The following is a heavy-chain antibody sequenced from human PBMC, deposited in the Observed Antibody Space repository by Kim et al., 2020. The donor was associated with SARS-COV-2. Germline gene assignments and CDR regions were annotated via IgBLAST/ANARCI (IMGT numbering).Heavy chain of an antibody. V-gene: IGHV1-8*01. Sequence: ASVKVSCKASGYTFTSYDINWVRQATGQGLEWMGWMNPNSGNTGYAQKFQGRVTMTRNTSISTAYMELSSLRSEDTAVYYCARGRSSGYDFHFVNWFDPWGQGTLVTVSS. D-gene: IGHD5-12*01. CDR1: GYTFTSYD. J-gene: IGHJ5*02. CDR2: MNPNSGNT. CDR3: ARGRSSGYDFHFVNWFDP.